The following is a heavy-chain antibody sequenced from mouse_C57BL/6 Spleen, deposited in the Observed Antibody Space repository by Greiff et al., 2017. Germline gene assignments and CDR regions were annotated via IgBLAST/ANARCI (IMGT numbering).Heavy chain of an antibody. D-gene: IGHD1-1*01. Sequence: VQLQQSGAELVRPGTSVKVSCKASGYAFTNYLIEWVKQRPGQGLEWIGVINPGSGGTNYNEKFKGKATLTADKSSSTAYMQLSSLTSEDSAVYFCAREGGSSYGDWGQGTTLTVSS. V-gene: IGHV1-54*01. CDR1: GYAFTNYL. J-gene: IGHJ2*01. CDR3: AREGGSSYGD. CDR2: INPGSGGT.